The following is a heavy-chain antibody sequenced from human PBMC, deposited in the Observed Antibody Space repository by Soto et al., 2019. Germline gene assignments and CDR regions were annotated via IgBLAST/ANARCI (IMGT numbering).Heavy chain of an antibody. CDR3: ARRPYSSGWYSPGYYFDY. CDR1: GYTFTSYA. V-gene: IGHV1-3*01. CDR2: INAGNGNT. Sequence: GASVKVSCKASGYTFTSYAMHWVRQAPGQRLEWMGWINAGNGNTKYSQKFQGRVTITRDTSASTAYMELSSLRSEDTAVYYCARRPYSSGWYSPGYYFDYWGQGTLVTVSS. D-gene: IGHD6-19*01. J-gene: IGHJ4*02.